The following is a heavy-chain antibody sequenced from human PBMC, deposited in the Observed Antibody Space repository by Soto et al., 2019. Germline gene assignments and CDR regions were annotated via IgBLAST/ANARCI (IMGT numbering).Heavy chain of an antibody. CDR3: ARDLLRPHYLDILTGSVDY. CDR2: ISSSGSTI. V-gene: IGHV3-11*01. J-gene: IGHJ4*02. D-gene: IGHD3-9*01. Sequence: PGGSLRLSCAASGFTFSDYYMSWIRQAPGKGLEWVSYISSSGSTIYYADSVKGRFTISRDNAKNSLYLQMNSLRAEDTAVYYCARDLLRPHYLDILTGSVDYWGQGTLVTVSS. CDR1: GFTFSDYY.